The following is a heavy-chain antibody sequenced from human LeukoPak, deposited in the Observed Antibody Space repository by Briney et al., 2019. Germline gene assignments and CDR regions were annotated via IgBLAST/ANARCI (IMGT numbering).Heavy chain of an antibody. CDR2: INPNSGGT. Sequence: ASVKVSCKASGYTFTGYYMHWVRQAPGQGLEWMGRINPNSGGTNYAQKFQGRVTMTRDTSISTAYMELSRLRSDDTAVYYCARGRYDYVWGSYRHDAFDIWGQGTMVTVSS. D-gene: IGHD3-16*02. CDR3: ARGRYDYVWGSYRHDAFDI. J-gene: IGHJ3*02. CDR1: GYTFTGYY. V-gene: IGHV1-2*06.